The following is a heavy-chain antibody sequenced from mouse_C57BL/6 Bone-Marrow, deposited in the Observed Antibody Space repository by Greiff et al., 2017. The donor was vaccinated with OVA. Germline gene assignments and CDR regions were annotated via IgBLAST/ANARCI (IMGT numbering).Heavy chain of an antibody. CDR1: GFTFSSYG. CDR2: ISSGGSYT. J-gene: IGHJ4*01. V-gene: IGHV5-6*01. D-gene: IGHD2-1*01. CDR3: ASLLGMDY. Sequence: EVPVVESGGDLVKPGGSLKLSCAASGFTFSSYGMSWVRQTPDKRLEWVATISSGGSYTYYPDSVKGRFTISRDNAKNTLYLQMSSLKSEDTAMYYCASLLGMDYWGQGTSVTVSS.